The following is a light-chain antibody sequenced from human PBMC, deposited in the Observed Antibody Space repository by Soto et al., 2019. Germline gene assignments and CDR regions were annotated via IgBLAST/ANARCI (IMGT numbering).Light chain of an antibody. V-gene: IGKV1-9*01. CDR2: AAS. CDR3: QQYYSYPWT. CDR1: QDISSY. J-gene: IGKJ1*01. Sequence: IQLTQSPSSLSASVGDRVTITCRASQDISSYLAWYQQKPGKAPKLLIYAASTLQSGVPSRFSGSGSGTDFTLTISCLQSEDFATYYCQQYYSYPWTFGQGTKVDIK.